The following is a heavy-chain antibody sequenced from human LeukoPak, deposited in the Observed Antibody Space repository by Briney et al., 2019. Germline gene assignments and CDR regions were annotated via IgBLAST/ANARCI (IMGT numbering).Heavy chain of an antibody. CDR1: GFTFGDYA. V-gene: IGHV3-49*04. CDR3: TRRDIVATIDYFGY. CDR2: IRSKAYGGTT. J-gene: IGHJ4*02. D-gene: IGHD5-12*01. Sequence: GGSLRPSCTASGFTFGDYAMSWVRQAPGKGLEWVGFIRSKAYGGTTEYAASVKGRFTISRDDSKSIAYLQMDSLKTEDTAVYYCTRRDIVATIDYFGYWGQGTLVTVSS.